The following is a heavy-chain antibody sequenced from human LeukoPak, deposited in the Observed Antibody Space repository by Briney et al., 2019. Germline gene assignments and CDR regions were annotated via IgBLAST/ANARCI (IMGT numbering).Heavy chain of an antibody. CDR3: ARTSYSGGWYFFDY. CDR2: ISSSGSTI. Sequence: SGGSLRLSCAASGFTFSSYEMNWVRQAPGKGLEWVSYISSSGSTIYYADSVKGRFTISRDNAKNSLYLQMNSLRAEDTAVYYCARTSYSGGWYFFDYWGQGTLVTVSS. D-gene: IGHD6-19*01. J-gene: IGHJ4*02. V-gene: IGHV3-48*03. CDR1: GFTFSSYE.